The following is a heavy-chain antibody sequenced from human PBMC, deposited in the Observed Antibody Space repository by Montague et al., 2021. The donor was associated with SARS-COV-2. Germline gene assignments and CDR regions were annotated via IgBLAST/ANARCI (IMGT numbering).Heavy chain of an antibody. CDR2: IYYRGST. D-gene: IGHD6-19*01. Sequence: SETLSLTCTVSGGSISSSSYYWGWIRQPPGKGLEWIGSIYYRGSTYYNPSLKSRVTISVDTSKNQFSLKLSSVTAADTAVYYCARQENSSGWFKPDAFDIWGQGTMVTVSS. V-gene: IGHV4-39*01. J-gene: IGHJ3*02. CDR1: GGSISSSSYY. CDR3: ARQENSSGWFKPDAFDI.